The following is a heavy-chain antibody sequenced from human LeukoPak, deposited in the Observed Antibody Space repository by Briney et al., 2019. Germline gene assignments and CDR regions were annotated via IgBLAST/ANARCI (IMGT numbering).Heavy chain of an antibody. J-gene: IGHJ5*02. D-gene: IGHD5-18*01. CDR1: GGSISSGSYY. CDR2: IYTSGST. Sequence: SQTLSLTCTVSGGSISSGSYYWSWIRQPAGKGLEGIGRIYTSGSTNYNPSLKSRVTISVDTSKNQFYLKLSSVTAADTAVYYCARWRRREYCYGLFDPWGQGTLVTVSS. CDR3: ARWRRREYCYGLFDP. V-gene: IGHV4-61*02.